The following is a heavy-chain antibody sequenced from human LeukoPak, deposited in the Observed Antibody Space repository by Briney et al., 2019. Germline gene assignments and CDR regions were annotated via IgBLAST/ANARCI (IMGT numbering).Heavy chain of an antibody. CDR3: ARNMTLRDDSSGYTHQWFDP. D-gene: IGHD3-22*01. Sequence: SETPSLTCTVSGDSLSSGSYYWGWIRQPPGKGLEWIGSIYYRGSTSYNPSLKSRVTISVDTSKNQFSLKLSSVTAADTAVYYCARNMTLRDDSSGYTHQWFDPWGQGTLVTVSS. J-gene: IGHJ5*02. V-gene: IGHV4-39*01. CDR1: GDSLSSGSYY. CDR2: IYYRGST.